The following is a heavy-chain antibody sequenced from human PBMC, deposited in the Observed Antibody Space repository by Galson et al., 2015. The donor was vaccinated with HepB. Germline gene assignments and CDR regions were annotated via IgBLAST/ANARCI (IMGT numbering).Heavy chain of an antibody. Sequence: SLRLSCAASGFTFSDYYMSWIRQAPGKGLEWVSYISSSSSYTNYADSVKGRFTISRDNAKNSLYLQMNSLRAEDTAVYYCARAKRDYYGSGSYSSWGQGTLVTVSS. CDR1: GFTFSDYY. CDR3: ARAKRDYYGSGSYSS. V-gene: IGHV3-11*06. CDR2: ISSSSSYT. J-gene: IGHJ4*02. D-gene: IGHD3-10*01.